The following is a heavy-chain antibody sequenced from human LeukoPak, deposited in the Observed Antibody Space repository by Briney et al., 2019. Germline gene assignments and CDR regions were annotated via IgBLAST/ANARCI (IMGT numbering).Heavy chain of an antibody. V-gene: IGHV3-23*01. J-gene: IGHJ5*02. Sequence: GGSLRLSCAASGFTFSSYAVTWVRQAPGKGLEWVSAISGNGINTYYADSVRGLFTISRDNSKDTVFLQMSSLRAEDTAVYYCAKGETRGWIYNYPRAWGQGTLVTVSS. CDR2: ISGNGINT. CDR1: GFTFSSYA. CDR3: AKGETRGWIYNYPRA. D-gene: IGHD5-12*01.